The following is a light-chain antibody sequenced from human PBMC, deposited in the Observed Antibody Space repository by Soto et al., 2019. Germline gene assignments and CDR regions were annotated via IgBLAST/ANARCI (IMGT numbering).Light chain of an antibody. CDR1: SSDVGGYSH. CDR2: EVT. CDR3: SSYAGRFTGV. V-gene: IGLV2-8*01. J-gene: IGLJ3*02. Sequence: QSALTQPPSASGFPGQSVTISCTGTSSDVGGYSHVSWFQQHPGKAPKLIIYEVTERPSGVPDRFSASKSGNTASLTVSGLQAGDEADYYCSSYAGRFTGVFGGGTQLTVL.